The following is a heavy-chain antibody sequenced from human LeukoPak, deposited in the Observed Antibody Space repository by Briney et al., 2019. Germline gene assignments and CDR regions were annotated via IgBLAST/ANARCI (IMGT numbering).Heavy chain of an antibody. V-gene: IGHV4-59*08. CDR1: GGTISNYY. D-gene: IGHD3-16*01. CDR3: ARGVSSSRAIDY. CDR2: IYYTGSS. J-gene: IGHJ4*02. Sequence: SETLSLTCSVSGGTISNYYWTWIRQPPGKGLEWIGYIYYTGSSNYNPSLKSRLTISVDTSKNQFSLKLSSVTAADTAVYYCARGVSSSRAIDYWGQGTLVTVSS.